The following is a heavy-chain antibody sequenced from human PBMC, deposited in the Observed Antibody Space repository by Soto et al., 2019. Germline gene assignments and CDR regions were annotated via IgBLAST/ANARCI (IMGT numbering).Heavy chain of an antibody. CDR2: IYYSGTT. CDR1: GGSFSSDSFI. V-gene: IGHV4-31*03. Sequence: QVQLEESGPGLVKPSQTLSLTCSVSGGSFSSDSFIWSWVRQFPGKGLEWIGYIYYSGTTYYNPSLRSRVMMSVDMSKNQFSLHLSSVTAADTAVYYCARDHKWDGMDVWGQGATVTVSS. CDR3: ARDHKWDGMDV. J-gene: IGHJ6*02. D-gene: IGHD1-26*01.